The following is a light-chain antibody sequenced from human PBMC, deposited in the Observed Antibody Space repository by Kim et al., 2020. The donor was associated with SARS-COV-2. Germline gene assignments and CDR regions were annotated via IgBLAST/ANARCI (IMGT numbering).Light chain of an antibody. CDR2: GTS. CDR1: QSVSSTY. CDR3: QQYDSSPMYS. V-gene: IGKV3-20*01. Sequence: EIELTQSPGTLSLSPGERATLSCRASQSVSSTYLAWYQQKPGQAPRLLMYGTSSRATGIPDRFSGSGSGTDFTLTISRLEPEDFAVYYCQQYDSSPMYSFGQGTKLEI. J-gene: IGKJ2*03.